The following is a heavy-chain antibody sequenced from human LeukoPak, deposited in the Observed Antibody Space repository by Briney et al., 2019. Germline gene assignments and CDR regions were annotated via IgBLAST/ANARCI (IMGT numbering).Heavy chain of an antibody. CDR1: GFTFSSYG. CDR3: AKMGYCSGGSCYPHDAFDI. V-gene: IGHV3-33*06. Sequence: HPGGSLRLSCAASGFTFSSYGMHWVRQALGKGLEWVAVIWYDGSNKYYADSVKGRFTISRDNSKNTLYLQMNSLRAEDTAVYYCAKMGYCSGGSCYPHDAFDIWGQGTMVTVSS. J-gene: IGHJ3*02. D-gene: IGHD2-15*01. CDR2: IWYDGSNK.